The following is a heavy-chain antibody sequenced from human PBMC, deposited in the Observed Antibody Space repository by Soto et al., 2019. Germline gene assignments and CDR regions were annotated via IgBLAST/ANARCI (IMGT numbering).Heavy chain of an antibody. CDR2: INTGSGYT. D-gene: IGHD2-8*02. CDR1: GYTFSNYA. Sequence: QVHLVQSGAEVKKPGSSVRVSCKTPGYTFSNYAISWVRQAPGQGLEWMGRINTGSGYTNYAHDRVTMTKDESTYTAYLEVPSLRSDDTAIYYCARERVYTGGSEADYWGQGTLVTVSS. V-gene: IGHV1-18*01. CDR3: ARERVYTGGSEADY. J-gene: IGHJ4*02.